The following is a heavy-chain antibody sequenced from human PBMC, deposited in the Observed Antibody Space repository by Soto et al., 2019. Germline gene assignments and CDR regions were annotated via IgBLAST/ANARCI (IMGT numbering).Heavy chain of an antibody. CDR3: AYLPCSGGSCYWFSFSGMDV. D-gene: IGHD2-15*01. J-gene: IGHJ6*02. CDR1: GFSLSTSGVG. V-gene: IGHV2-5*02. Sequence: QITLKESGPTLVKPTQTLTLTCTFSGFSLSTSGVGVARIRQPPGKALEWLALIYWDDDKRYRPFLESRLTITKDTSKNQVVLTMTNMDSVDTATYYCAYLPCSGGSCYWFSFSGMDVWGQGTTVTVSS. CDR2: IYWDDDK.